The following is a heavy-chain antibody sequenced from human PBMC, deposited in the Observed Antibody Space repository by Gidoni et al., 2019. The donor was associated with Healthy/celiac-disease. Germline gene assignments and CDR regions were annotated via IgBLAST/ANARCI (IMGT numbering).Heavy chain of an antibody. J-gene: IGHJ3*02. CDR1: GFTFSSYG. V-gene: IGHV3-33*01. CDR3: ARPHSNLDAFDI. Sequence: QVQLVESGGGVVQPGRSLRLSCAESGFTFSSYGMHWVRQAPGKGLEWVAVKWYDGSNKYDADSVKGRITISRDNSKNTLYLQMNSLRAEDTAVYYCARPHSNLDAFDIWGQGTMVTVSS. D-gene: IGHD4-4*01. CDR2: KWYDGSNK.